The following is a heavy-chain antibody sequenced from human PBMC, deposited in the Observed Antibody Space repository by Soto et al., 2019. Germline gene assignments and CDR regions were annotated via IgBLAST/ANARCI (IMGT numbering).Heavy chain of an antibody. Sequence: QVQLEQSGDEVKKPGASVKVSCKASGYIFVNYGIAWVRQAPGQGLEWLGWISPYTGNTYYATKVQGRLTLTTDTSXSAAFMDRGSLPSAATAVYYCAMVDLYVTPTPPDVWGQGTTVTVSS. J-gene: IGHJ6*02. CDR3: AMVDLYVTPTPPDV. V-gene: IGHV1-18*01. D-gene: IGHD3-16*01. CDR2: ISPYTGNT. CDR1: GYIFVNYG.